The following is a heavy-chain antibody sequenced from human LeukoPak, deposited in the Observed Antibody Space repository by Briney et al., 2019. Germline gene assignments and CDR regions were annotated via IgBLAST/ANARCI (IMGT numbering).Heavy chain of an antibody. D-gene: IGHD6-6*01. Sequence: PSETLSLTCTVSGGSISSYYWSWIRQPPGKGLEWIGYIYYSGSTNYNPSLKSRVTISVDTSKNQFSLKLSSVTAADTAVYYCARAGRGSSSTAQFDYWGQGTLVTVSS. CDR3: ARAGRGSSSTAQFDY. CDR1: GGSISSYY. CDR2: IYYSGST. J-gene: IGHJ4*02. V-gene: IGHV4-59*01.